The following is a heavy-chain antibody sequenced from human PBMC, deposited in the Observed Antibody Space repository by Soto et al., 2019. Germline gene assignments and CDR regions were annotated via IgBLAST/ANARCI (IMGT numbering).Heavy chain of an antibody. CDR3: AREGYSSSSVWFDP. Sequence: ASVNVSFKASGYTFTGYYMHWVRQAPGQGLELMGWLNPNSGGTNYAQKFQGRVTMTRXKXXXXAXMXLXXXRSDXTAVSYCAREGYSSSSVWFDPWGQGTLVTVCS. CDR2: LNPNSGGT. J-gene: IGHJ5*02. CDR1: GYTFTGYY. V-gene: IGHV1-2*02. D-gene: IGHD6-6*01.